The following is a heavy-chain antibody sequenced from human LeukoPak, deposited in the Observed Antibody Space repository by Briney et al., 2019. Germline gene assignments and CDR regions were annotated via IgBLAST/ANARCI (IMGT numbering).Heavy chain of an antibody. D-gene: IGHD3-16*02. Sequence: GGSLRLSCAASGFTFSSYSMNWVRQAPGKGLEWVSSISSSSSYIYYADSVKGRFTISRDNSKNTLYLQMNSLRAEDTAVYYCARVFSRYYDYVWGSYRTYYFDYWGQGTLVTVSS. V-gene: IGHV3-21*01. J-gene: IGHJ4*02. CDR2: ISSSSSYI. CDR1: GFTFSSYS. CDR3: ARVFSRYYDYVWGSYRTYYFDY.